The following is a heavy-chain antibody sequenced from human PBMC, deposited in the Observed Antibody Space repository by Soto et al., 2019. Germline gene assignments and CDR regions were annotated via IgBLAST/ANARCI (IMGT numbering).Heavy chain of an antibody. CDR1: AFTFSTYA. D-gene: IGHD2-2*01. J-gene: IGHJ4*02. V-gene: IGHV3-23*01. CDR2: LSGSGACT. Sequence: GGSLRLSCAASAFTFSTYAMSWVRQAPGKGLEWVSGLSGSGACTYYADSVKGRFTISRDNSKNTLYLQMSSLRAEDTAIYYCAKGSIVVLPTATYDSWGQGTLVTVSS. CDR3: AKGSIVVLPTATYDS.